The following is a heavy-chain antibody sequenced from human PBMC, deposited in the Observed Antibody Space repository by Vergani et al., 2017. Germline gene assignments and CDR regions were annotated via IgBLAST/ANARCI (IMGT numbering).Heavy chain of an antibody. V-gene: IGHV5-10-1*01. CDR2: IDPSDSYT. CDR1: GCSFTSYW. CDR3: ARFSSSPNYFDY. J-gene: IGHJ4*02. D-gene: IGHD6-6*01. Sequence: EVQLVQSGAEVKKPGVPLKISCKGSGCSFTSYWISWVRQMPGKGLEWMGRIDPSDSYTNYSPSFQGHVTISADKSISTAYLQWSSLKASDTAMYYCARFSSSPNYFDYWGQGTLVTVSS.